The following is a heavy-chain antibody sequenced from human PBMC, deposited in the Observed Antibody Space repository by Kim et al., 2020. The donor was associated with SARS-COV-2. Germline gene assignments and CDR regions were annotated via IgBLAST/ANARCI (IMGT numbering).Heavy chain of an antibody. CDR2: IYYSGST. Sequence: SETLSLTCTVSGGSISSGGYYWSWIRQHPGKGLEWIGYIYYSGSTYYNPSLKSRVTISVDTSKNQFSLKLSSVTAADTAVYYCARAHRMIFGVVEYMDVWGQGTTFTVSS. CDR3: ARAHRMIFGVVEYMDV. J-gene: IGHJ6*02. CDR1: GGSISSGGYY. D-gene: IGHD3-3*01. V-gene: IGHV4-31*03.